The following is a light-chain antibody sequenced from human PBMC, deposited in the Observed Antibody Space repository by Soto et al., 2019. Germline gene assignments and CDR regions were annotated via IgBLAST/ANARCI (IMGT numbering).Light chain of an antibody. Sequence: EIVMTQSPATLSVSPGKRATLSCRASQSVSNNLAWYQQKPGQAPRLLIFGASTRATGIPARFSGSGSGTEFTLTISSLQSEDFAVYYCHQYNTWSPLAFGGGTKVETK. J-gene: IGKJ4*01. CDR1: QSVSNN. CDR2: GAS. V-gene: IGKV3-15*01. CDR3: HQYNTWSPLA.